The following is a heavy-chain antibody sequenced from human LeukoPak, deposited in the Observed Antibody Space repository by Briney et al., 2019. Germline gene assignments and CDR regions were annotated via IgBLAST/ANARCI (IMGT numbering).Heavy chain of an antibody. Sequence: PGGSLRLSCAASGFTFSSYGMHWVRQAPGKGLEWVAVIWYDGSNKYYADSVKGRFTISRDNSKNTLYLQMNSLRAEDTAVYYCARSGITIFGVVTAVPYYYMDVWGKGTTVTVSS. CDR3: ARSGITIFGVVTAVPYYYMDV. J-gene: IGHJ6*03. CDR2: IWYDGSNK. V-gene: IGHV3-33*01. D-gene: IGHD3-3*01. CDR1: GFTFSSYG.